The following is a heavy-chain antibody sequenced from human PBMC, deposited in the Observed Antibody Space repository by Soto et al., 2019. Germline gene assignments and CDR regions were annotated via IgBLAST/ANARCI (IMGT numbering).Heavy chain of an antibody. CDR3: ARDSTAVAGFDY. J-gene: IGHJ4*02. D-gene: IGHD6-19*01. CDR1: GYTFTSYA. CDR2: INAGNGNT. V-gene: IGHV1-3*01. Sequence: ASVKVSCKASGYTFTSYAMHWVRQAPGQRLEWMGWINAGNGNTKYSQKFQGRVTITRDTSASTAYMELSSLRSEDTAVYYCARDSTAVAGFDYWGQGTLVTVSS.